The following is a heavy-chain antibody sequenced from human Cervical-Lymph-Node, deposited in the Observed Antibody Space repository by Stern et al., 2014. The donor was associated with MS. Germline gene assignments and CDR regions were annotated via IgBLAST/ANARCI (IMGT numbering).Heavy chain of an antibody. CDR1: GGSISSGGYS. V-gene: IGHV4-30-2*01. CDR2: IYHSGST. CDR3: ARSSTVTPNAFDI. J-gene: IGHJ3*02. Sequence: QVQLVESGSGLVKPSQTLSLTCAVSGGSISSGGYSWSWIRPPPGKGLEWIGYIYHSGSTYYTPSLKSRVTISVDRSKNQFSLKLSSVTAADTAVYYCARSSTVTPNAFDIWGQGTMVTVS. D-gene: IGHD4-17*01.